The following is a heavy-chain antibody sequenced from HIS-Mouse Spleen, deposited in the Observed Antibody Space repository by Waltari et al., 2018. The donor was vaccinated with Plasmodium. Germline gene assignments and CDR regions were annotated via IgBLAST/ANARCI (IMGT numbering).Heavy chain of an antibody. CDR2: INPNSGCT. J-gene: IGHJ4*02. D-gene: IGHD6-13*01. CDR3: ARDLAAAGHFDY. CDR1: GYTLTAYY. V-gene: IGHV1-2*02. Sequence: QVQLVHSGAEVKKPGDSVKGSCKAAGYTLTAYYMHCGRQAPGQGLEWMGWINPNSGCTNYAQKFQGRVTMTSDTSISTAYMELSRLRSDDTAVYYCARDLAAAGHFDYWGQGTLVTVSS.